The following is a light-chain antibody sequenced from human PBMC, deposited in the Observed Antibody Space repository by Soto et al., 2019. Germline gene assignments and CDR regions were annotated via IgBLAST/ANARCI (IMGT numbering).Light chain of an antibody. V-gene: IGKV3-20*01. Sequence: EIVLTQSPGTLSLSPGERATLSCRASQSITSNFLAWYQKKPGQSPMLLIYGASRRAKGIPDRFSGSGSGTDFSLTISRLEPEDFAAYYCQQYGTSLSITFGQGTRL. CDR1: QSITSNF. J-gene: IGKJ5*01. CDR2: GAS. CDR3: QQYGTSLSIT.